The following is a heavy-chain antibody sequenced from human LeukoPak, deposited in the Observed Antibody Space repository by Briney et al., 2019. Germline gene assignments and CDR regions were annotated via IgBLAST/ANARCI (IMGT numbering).Heavy chain of an antibody. J-gene: IGHJ4*02. CDR3: AKQGSCWGDKTLYCDY. CDR1: GFTFSSYA. CDR2: ISCSGGGT. D-gene: IGHD6-13*01. Sequence: PGGSLRLSCAASGFTFSSYAMSWVRQAPGKGLELVSGISCSGGGTYYADSVKVRFTISRDNSKNTLYLQMNSLRSEETAVYYCAKQGSCWGDKTLYCDYWGQGALVTVSS. V-gene: IGHV3-23*01.